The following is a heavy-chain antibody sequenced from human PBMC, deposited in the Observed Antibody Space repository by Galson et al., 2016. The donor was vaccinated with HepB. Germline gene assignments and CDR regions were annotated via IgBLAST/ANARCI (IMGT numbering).Heavy chain of an antibody. CDR1: GFTFSSYW. V-gene: IGHV3-7*01. J-gene: IGHJ4*02. CDR3: AREGDYGIDC. Sequence: SLRLSCAASGFTFSSYWMSWVRQAPGKGLEWVANIKQDGNQKYYVDSVKGRFTISRDHARNSLSLQLSSLRAEDTAVYYCAREGDYGIDCWGQGILVTVSS. D-gene: IGHD4-17*01. CDR2: IKQDGNQK.